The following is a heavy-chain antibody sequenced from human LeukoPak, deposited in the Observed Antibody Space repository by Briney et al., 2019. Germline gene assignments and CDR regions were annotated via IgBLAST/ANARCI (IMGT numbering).Heavy chain of an antibody. CDR3: AREDNSSFNWFDP. V-gene: IGHV4-31*03. J-gene: IGHJ5*02. D-gene: IGHD6-13*01. CDR1: GGSISSADYY. Sequence: SETLSLTCTVSGGSISSADYYWSWIRQHPGKGLEWIGYIYHSGSTYYNPSLKSRITISVDTSKNQSSLKLSSVTAADTAVYYCAREDNSSFNWFDPWGPGTLVTVSS. CDR2: IYHSGST.